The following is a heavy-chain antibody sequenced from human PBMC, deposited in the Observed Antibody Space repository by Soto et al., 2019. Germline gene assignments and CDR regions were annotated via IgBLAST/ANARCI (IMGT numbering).Heavy chain of an antibody. J-gene: IGHJ4*02. CDR2: ISADNGNT. CDR1: GYTLTSYG. V-gene: IGHV1-18*01. D-gene: IGHD3-16*01. CDR3: ARDRGSYALDY. Sequence: QVQLVQSGAEVKKPGASVKVSCKASGYTLTSYGITWVRQAPGQGLEWMGWISADNGNTNYAQKLQGRVTMTTDTSKRTDYMELRSLRSDDTAVYSCARDRGSYALDYWGQGTLVTVSS.